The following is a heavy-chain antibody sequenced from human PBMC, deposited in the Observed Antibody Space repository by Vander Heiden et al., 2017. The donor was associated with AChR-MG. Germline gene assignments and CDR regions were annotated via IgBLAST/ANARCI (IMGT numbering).Heavy chain of an antibody. CDR2: IYPGDSDT. V-gene: IGHV5-51*01. CDR3: ARSYDSSGRYFDY. D-gene: IGHD3-22*01. J-gene: IGHJ4*02. Sequence: EAQPVQSGADVKEAGESLRIPRKGSGYSFSSYRIGSPRQTPGKGLEWMGSIYPGDSDTRYSPSFQGQVTISADKSITTAYLQWSSLKASDAAMYYCARSYDSSGRYFDYWGQGTLVTVSS. CDR1: GYSFSSYR.